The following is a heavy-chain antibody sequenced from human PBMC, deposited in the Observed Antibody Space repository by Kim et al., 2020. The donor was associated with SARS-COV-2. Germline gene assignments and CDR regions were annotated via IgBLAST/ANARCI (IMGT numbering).Heavy chain of an antibody. Sequence: SETLSLTCTVSGGSISNYDWSWIRQSAGKGLEWIGRIQTSGSTNYNPSLKSRVTMTVDTSKNQFSLNLNSVTVADTAVYYCARDGSGKGMDVWGQGTTVTVSS. CDR1: GGSISNYD. V-gene: IGHV4-4*07. J-gene: IGHJ6*02. CDR3: ARDGSGKGMDV. D-gene: IGHD3-10*01. CDR2: IQTSGST.